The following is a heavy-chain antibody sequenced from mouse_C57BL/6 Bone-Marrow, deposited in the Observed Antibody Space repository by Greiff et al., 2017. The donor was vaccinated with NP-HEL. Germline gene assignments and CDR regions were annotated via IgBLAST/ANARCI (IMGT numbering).Heavy chain of an antibody. CDR2: IRLKSDDYAT. V-gene: IGHV6-3*01. CDR3: TGSLLWYYYAMDY. Sequence: EVKVVESGGGLVQPGGSMKLSCVASGFTFSNYWMNWVRQSPEKGLEWVAQIRLKSDDYATHYAESVKGRFTISRDDSKSSVYLQMNNLRAEDTGIYYCTGSLLWYYYAMDYWGQGTSVTVSS. CDR1: GFTFSNYW. D-gene: IGHD2-1*01. J-gene: IGHJ4*01.